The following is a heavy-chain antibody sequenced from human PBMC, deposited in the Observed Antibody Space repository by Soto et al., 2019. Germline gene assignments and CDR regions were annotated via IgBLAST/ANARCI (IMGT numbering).Heavy chain of an antibody. CDR3: ARDSLSSRWALIDY. CDR1: GFTFSSYG. D-gene: IGHD6-13*01. J-gene: IGHJ4*02. V-gene: IGHV3-33*01. CDR2: IWYDGSNK. Sequence: GGSLRLSCAASGFTFSSYGMHWVRQAPGKGLEWVAVIWYDGSNKYYADSVKGRFTISRDNSKNTLYLQMNSLRAEDTAVYYCARDSLSSRWALIDYWGQGTLVTVSS.